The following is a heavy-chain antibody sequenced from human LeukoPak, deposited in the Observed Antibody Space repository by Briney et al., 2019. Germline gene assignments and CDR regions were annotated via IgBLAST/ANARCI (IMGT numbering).Heavy chain of an antibody. CDR2: INPNSGGT. CDR3: ARVSSIVVVTPLRY. Sequence: ASVKVSCKACGYTFTGYYMHWVRQAPGQGLEWMGRINPNSGGTNYVQKFQGRVTMTRDTSISTAYMELSRLRSDDTAVYYCARVSSIVVVTPLRYWGQGTLVTVSS. V-gene: IGHV1-2*06. D-gene: IGHD3-22*01. CDR1: GYTFTGYY. J-gene: IGHJ4*02.